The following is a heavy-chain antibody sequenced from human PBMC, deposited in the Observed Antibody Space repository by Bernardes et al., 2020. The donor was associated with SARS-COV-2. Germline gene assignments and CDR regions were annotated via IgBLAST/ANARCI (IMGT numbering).Heavy chain of an antibody. CDR3: ARDFGGASDY. J-gene: IGHJ4*02. V-gene: IGHV3-74*01. CDR1: GLCRYW. D-gene: IGHD2-21*01. CDR2: IEVDGSRI. Sequence: GGSLRLSCVSSGLCRYWMHWVRQAPGKGLVWVSRIEVDGSRIDYADSVRGRFTISRDNARDTLYLQMNSLTADDTAVYYCARDFGGASDYWGQGTLVTVSS.